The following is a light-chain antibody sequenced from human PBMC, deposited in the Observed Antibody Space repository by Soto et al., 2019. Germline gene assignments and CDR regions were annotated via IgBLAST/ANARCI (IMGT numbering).Light chain of an antibody. J-gene: IGKJ1*01. CDR2: AAS. CDR1: RDIDNS. Sequence: DIQVTQSPPSLSASVGDRVTITCRASRDIDNSLAWYQQVPGKAPKLLIYAASTLQSGVPSRFRGSGSGTFFILTITSLQPEDVVTYYCKKYNRAPWIFGQGTKVEV. V-gene: IGKV1-27*01. CDR3: KKYNRAPWI.